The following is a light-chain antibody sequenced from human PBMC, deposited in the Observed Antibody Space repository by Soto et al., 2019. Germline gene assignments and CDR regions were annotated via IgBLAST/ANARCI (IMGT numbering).Light chain of an antibody. Sequence: EIVMTQSPATLSVSPGERATLSCRASESVSSNLAWYQQRPGQAPRLVIYGASTRATGIPDRFTGSGSGTDFTLSVSRLEPEDFAVYFCQQYGSSPATFGQGTKVDIK. CDR1: ESVSSN. CDR3: QQYGSSPAT. CDR2: GAS. V-gene: IGKV3-20*01. J-gene: IGKJ1*01.